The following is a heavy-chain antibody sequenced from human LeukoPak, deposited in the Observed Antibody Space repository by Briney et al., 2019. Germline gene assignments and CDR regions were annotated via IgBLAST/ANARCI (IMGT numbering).Heavy chain of an antibody. CDR2: INPNSGGT. D-gene: IGHD6-6*01. V-gene: IGHV1-2*02. CDR1: GYTLTGYY. Sequence: ASVKVSCKASGYTLTGYYMHWVRQAPGQGLEWMGWINPNSGGTNYAQKFQGRVTMTRDMSTSTVYMELSSLRSEDTAVYYCARRVVRGNWFDPWGQGTLVTVSS. J-gene: IGHJ5*02. CDR3: ARRVVRGNWFDP.